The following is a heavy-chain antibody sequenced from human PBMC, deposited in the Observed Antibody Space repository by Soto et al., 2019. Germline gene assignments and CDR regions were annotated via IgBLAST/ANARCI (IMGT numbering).Heavy chain of an antibody. CDR2: ITGSSSII. V-gene: IGHV3-48*01. Sequence: EVQLVESGGGLVQPGGSLRLSCAASGFTFGTYTMNWVRQAPGKGPEWLSYITGSSSIIYYAGSVRGRFTVSRDNAKNSLFLQMNGLRVEDTAVYYCARDRAWGGSPYSDAFDLWGQGALVTVSS. CDR1: GFTFGTYT. J-gene: IGHJ3*01. D-gene: IGHD3-16*01. CDR3: ARDRAWGGSPYSDAFDL.